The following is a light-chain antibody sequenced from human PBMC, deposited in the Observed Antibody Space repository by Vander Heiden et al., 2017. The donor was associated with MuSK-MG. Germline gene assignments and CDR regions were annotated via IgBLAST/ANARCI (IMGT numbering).Light chain of an antibody. Sequence: DIQMTQYPSSLSASVGDRVTITCRASQSSSSYLKWYQQQPGKAPKLLSYAASSLQSGVPSRFSGSGSGTDFTLTSSRLQPEDFATYYCQQSDRTPETFGQGTKLEIK. CDR2: AAS. CDR1: QSSSSY. V-gene: IGKV1-39*01. J-gene: IGKJ2*01. CDR3: QQSDRTPET.